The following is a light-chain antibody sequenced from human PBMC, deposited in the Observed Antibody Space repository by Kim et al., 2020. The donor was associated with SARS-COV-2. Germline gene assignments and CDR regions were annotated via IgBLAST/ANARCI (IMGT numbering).Light chain of an antibody. CDR1: QSVSSHY. CDR3: QQYSSSPAT. Sequence: SPGERPTLAGRASQSVSSHYLAWYQQTPGQAPRLLIYGASSRATGIPDRFSGSGSGTDFTLTITRLEPEDFAVYYCQQYSSSPATFGQGTKVDIK. V-gene: IGKV3-20*01. J-gene: IGKJ1*01. CDR2: GAS.